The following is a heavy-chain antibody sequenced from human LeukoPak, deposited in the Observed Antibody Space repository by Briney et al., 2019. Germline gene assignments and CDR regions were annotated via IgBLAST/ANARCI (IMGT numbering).Heavy chain of an antibody. D-gene: IGHD2-21*02. J-gene: IGHJ4*02. CDR3: AKEGGDGFSYDGY. CDR2: ISYDGSNK. CDR1: GFTFSSYA. V-gene: IGHV3-30*04. Sequence: PGGSLRVSCAASGFTFSSYAMSGVRQAPGKGLEWVAVISYDGSNKYYADSVKGRFTISRDNSKNTLYLQMNSLRAEDTAAYYCAKEGGDGFSYDGYWGQGTLVTVSS.